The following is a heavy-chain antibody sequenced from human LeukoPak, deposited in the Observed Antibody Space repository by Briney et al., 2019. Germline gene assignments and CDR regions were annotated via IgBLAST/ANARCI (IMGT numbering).Heavy chain of an antibody. CDR3: ARHRYCSTTACYDMGGY. V-gene: IGHV5-51*01. CDR2: IYPGDSDT. Sequence: GESLKISCKGSRYSFTDYWIAWARQMPGKGLEWMGTIYPGDSDTRYSPSFQGQVTISADKSISTAYLQWNSLKASDTAMYYCARHRYCSTTACYDMGGYWGQGTLVTVSS. CDR1: RYSFTDYW. J-gene: IGHJ4*02. D-gene: IGHD2-2*01.